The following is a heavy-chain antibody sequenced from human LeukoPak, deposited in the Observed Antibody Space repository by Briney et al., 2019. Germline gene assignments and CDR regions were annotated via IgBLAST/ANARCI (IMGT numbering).Heavy chain of an antibody. CDR1: GVTFSTYW. CDR2: INSDGSST. CDR3: AAHLGYSGCDVC. V-gene: IGHV3-74*01. J-gene: IGHJ4*02. D-gene: IGHD5-12*01. Sequence: GGSLRLSCAASGVTFSTYWMSWVRQAPEKGLVWVSRINSDGSSTSYADSVKGRFTISRDNAKNTLYLQMNSLRAEDTAVYYCAAHLGYSGCDVCWGQGTLVTVSS.